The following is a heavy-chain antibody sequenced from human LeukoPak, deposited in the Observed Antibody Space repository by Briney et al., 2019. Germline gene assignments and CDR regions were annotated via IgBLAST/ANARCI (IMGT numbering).Heavy chain of an antibody. J-gene: IGHJ3*02. Sequence: ASETLSLTCTVSGGSISTYSWIYIRQPPGKGLEWIGNISYSGSTNYKPSLKSRVTISLDTSKNQFSLKLSSVTAADTAVYYCVRGYQLLPDAFDIWGQGKTVTVSS. D-gene: IGHD2-2*01. CDR1: GGSISTYS. CDR3: VRGYQLLPDAFDI. V-gene: IGHV4-59*01. CDR2: ISYSGST.